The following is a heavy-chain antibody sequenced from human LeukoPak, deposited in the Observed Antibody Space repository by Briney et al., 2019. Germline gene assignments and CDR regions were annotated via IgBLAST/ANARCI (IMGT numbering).Heavy chain of an antibody. CDR1: GFTFSTYA. D-gene: IGHD6-13*01. J-gene: IGHJ4*02. CDR2: INGGGDST. Sequence: GGSLRLSCAASGFTFSTYAMIWVRRAPGKGLEWVSSINGGGDSTYYADSVKGRFTIFRDNSKNTLYLQVNSLRAEDTAIYYCAKGYSSMWYTYYDYWGQGTLVTVSS. CDR3: AKGYSSMWYTYYDY. V-gene: IGHV3-23*01.